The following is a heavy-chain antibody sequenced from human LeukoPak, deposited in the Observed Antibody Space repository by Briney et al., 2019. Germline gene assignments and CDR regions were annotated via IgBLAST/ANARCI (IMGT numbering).Heavy chain of an antibody. J-gene: IGHJ4*02. V-gene: IGHV1-18*01. CDR3: ARSHGGVFDY. Sequence: ASVKVSCKASGYTFTSYGISWVRQAPGQGLEWMGWISTYIGNTNYTQKLQGRVTMTTDTSTSPAYMELRSLRSDNTAGYYGARSHGGVFDYWGQGTLVTVSS. CDR2: ISTYIGNT. CDR1: GYTFTSYG.